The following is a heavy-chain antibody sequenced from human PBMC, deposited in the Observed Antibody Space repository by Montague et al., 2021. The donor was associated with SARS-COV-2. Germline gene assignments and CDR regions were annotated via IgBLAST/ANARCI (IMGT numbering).Heavy chain of an antibody. CDR2: IYYSGST. V-gene: IGHV4-31*03. D-gene: IGHD3-22*01. CDR1: GGSISSGGYY. CDR3: ARYPDPMIILIITSLNWYFDL. J-gene: IGHJ2*01. Sequence: TRSLTCTVSGGSISSGGYYWSWIRQHPGKGLEWIGYIYYSGSTYYNPSLKSRVAISVYTSKNQFSLKMSSVTAADTAVYYCARYPDPMIILIITSLNWYFDLWGRGTLVTVSS.